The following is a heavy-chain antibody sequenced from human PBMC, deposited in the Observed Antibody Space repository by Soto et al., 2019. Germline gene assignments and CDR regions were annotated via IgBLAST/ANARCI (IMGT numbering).Heavy chain of an antibody. CDR2: TSYSVTT. CDR1: GSSINSYY. J-gene: IGHJ4*02. V-gene: IGHV4-59*01. Sequence: QVQLQESGPGLVKPSETLSLTCTVSGSSINSYYWSWIRQPPGKGLVWIAYTSYSVTTTYNPSLKSRVTISIDSSKNQLSLKLSSVTAADTAVFYCARETGGSHPRYFDFLGQGPLVTVSS. D-gene: IGHD1-26*01. CDR3: ARETGGSHPRYFDF.